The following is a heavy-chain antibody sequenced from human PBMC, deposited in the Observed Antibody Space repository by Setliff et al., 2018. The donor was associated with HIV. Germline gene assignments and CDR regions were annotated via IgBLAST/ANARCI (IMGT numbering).Heavy chain of an antibody. CDR2: IVVGSGNT. V-gene: IGHV1-58*02. CDR1: GFTFTTSA. CDR3: AAGPDYYYYYMDV. Sequence: ASVKVSCKASGFTFTTSAMQWVRQARGQRLEWIGWIVVGSGNTNYAQKFQERVTITRDMSTSTAYMELSSLRSEDTAVYYCAAGPDYYYYYMDVWGKGTTVTVS. J-gene: IGHJ6*03.